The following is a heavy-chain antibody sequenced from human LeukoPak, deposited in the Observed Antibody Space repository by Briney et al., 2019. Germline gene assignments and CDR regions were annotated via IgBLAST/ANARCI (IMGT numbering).Heavy chain of an antibody. CDR1: GGSFSSYY. Sequence: SETLSLTCAVYGGSFSSYYWGWIRQPPGKGLEWIGEINHSGGTNYNPSLKSRVTISVDTPKNQFSLRLSSVTAADTAVYYCASFVRDYWGQGTLVTVSS. CDR2: INHSGGT. CDR3: ASFVRDY. V-gene: IGHV4-34*01. J-gene: IGHJ4*02.